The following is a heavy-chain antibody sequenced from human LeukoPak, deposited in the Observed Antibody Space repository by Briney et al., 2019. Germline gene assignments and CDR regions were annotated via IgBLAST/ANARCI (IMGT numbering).Heavy chain of an antibody. J-gene: IGHJ2*01. CDR1: GFTVSTNY. V-gene: IGHV3-53*01. CDR2: LYSGSDT. CDR3: ARVGDHFHWYLDL. D-gene: IGHD3-3*02. Sequence: GGSLRLSCTASGFTVSTNYMNWVRQAPGKGLAWVSILYSGSDTYYADSVKGRFTISRDSSKNILFLQMNNLRAEDTAVYYCARVGDHFHWYLDLWGRGTLVTVSS.